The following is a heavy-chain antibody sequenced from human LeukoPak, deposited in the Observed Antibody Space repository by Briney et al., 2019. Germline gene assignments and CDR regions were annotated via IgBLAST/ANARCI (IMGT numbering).Heavy chain of an antibody. CDR2: IYYSGST. V-gene: IGHV4-59*01. Sequence: SETLSLTCTVSGGSISSYCWSWIRQPPGKGLEWIGYIYYSGSTSYNPSLKSRVTISVDTSKNQFSLKLRSVTAADTALYYCARHFYDSSGYDAFDIWGQGTMVTVSS. CDR3: ARHFYDSSGYDAFDI. D-gene: IGHD3-22*01. CDR1: GGSISSYC. J-gene: IGHJ3*02.